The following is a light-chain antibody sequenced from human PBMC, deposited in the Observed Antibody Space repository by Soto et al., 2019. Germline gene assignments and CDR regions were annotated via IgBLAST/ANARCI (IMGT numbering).Light chain of an antibody. Sequence: QAVVTQEPSFSVSPGGTVTLTCGLTSGSVFASHHPSWYQQVPGQAPRTLIYSTDTRSSGVPDRFSGSILGNKAALTITGAQADDESVYYCVLYVATDRVVFGGGTKVTVL. CDR3: VLYVATDRVV. CDR2: STD. V-gene: IGLV8-61*01. CDR1: SGSVFASHH. J-gene: IGLJ2*01.